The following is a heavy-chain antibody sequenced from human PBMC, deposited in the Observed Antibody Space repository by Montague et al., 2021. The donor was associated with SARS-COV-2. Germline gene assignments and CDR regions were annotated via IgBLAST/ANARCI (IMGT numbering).Heavy chain of an antibody. CDR3: ARRASHGDYRIDY. CDR1: GGSITSSNW. CDR2: IYHTGAT. Sequence: SETLSLTCAVSGGSITSSNWWAWIRQSPGKGLEWIGEIYHTGATXXNPXLKSRVSIDTSNNRFSLTLKSLTAEDTAVSICARRASHGDYRIDYWGQGTGVTVAS. V-gene: IGHV4-4*02. D-gene: IGHD1-14*01. J-gene: IGHJ4*02.